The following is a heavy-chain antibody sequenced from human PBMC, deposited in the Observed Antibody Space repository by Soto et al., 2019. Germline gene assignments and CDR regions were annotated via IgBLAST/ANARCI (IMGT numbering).Heavy chain of an antibody. V-gene: IGHV1-8*01. Sequence: QVHLVQSGAEVKKPGASVKVSCKASGYTFANYDINWVRQASGQGLEWMGWMNPNSGDTGYAQKFQGRVTMTRNISMNTAYMELSSLSSEDTAVYYCARELRRPGGMVGSNWFDPWGQGTLVTVSS. J-gene: IGHJ5*02. CDR3: ARELRRPGGMVGSNWFDP. D-gene: IGHD1-26*01. CDR2: MNPNSGDT. CDR1: GYTFANYD.